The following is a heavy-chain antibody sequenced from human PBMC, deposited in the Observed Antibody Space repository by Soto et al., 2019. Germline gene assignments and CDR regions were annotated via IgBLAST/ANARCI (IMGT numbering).Heavy chain of an antibody. J-gene: IGHJ5*02. Sequence: EVQLLESGGGLVQPGGSLRLSCSASGFAFGSYAMTWVRQAPGKGPEWVSTIRDSGVTTYYADSVKGRFTMSRDNSKNTLYLQMDSLRAEDTAVYYCARGTDTYYAVRLLDPWGQGTLVTVSS. V-gene: IGHV3-23*01. CDR2: IRDSGVTT. D-gene: IGHD3-22*01. CDR1: GFAFGSYA. CDR3: ARGTDTYYAVRLLDP.